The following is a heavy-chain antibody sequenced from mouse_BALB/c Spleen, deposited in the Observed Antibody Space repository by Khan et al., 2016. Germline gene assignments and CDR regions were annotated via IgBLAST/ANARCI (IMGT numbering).Heavy chain of an antibody. J-gene: IGHJ3*01. D-gene: IGHD2-4*01. Sequence: QIQLVQSGPELKKPGETVKISCKASGYTFTDYSMHWVKQAPGKGLKWMGWINTETGEPTYADDFKGRFAFSLETSASTAYLHINMLKKEEPATYFCASRNDFDVFAYGGQGTLVTVSA. CDR3: ASRNDFDVFAY. V-gene: IGHV9-2-1*01. CDR2: INTETGEP. CDR1: GYTFTDYS.